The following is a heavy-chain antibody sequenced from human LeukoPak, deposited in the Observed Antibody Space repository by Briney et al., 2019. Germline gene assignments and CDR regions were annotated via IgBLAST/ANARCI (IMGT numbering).Heavy chain of an antibody. CDR2: IYHSGST. CDR3: ATGPKVRGIGLSAFDI. D-gene: IGHD3-10*01. V-gene: IGHV4-4*02. CDR1: GGSISSSNW. J-gene: IGHJ3*02. Sequence: PSGTLSLTCAVSGGSISSSNWWSWVRQPPGKGLEWIGEIYHSGSTNYNPSLKSRVTISVDKSKNQFSLKLSSVTAADTAVYYCATGPKVRGIGLSAFDIWGQGTMVTVSS.